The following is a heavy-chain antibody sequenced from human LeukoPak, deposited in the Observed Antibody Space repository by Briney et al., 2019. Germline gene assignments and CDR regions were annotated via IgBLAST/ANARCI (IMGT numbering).Heavy chain of an antibody. Sequence: GGSLRLSCAVSGFAFGSEAMSWVRQSPARGLEWVASISPGGGTTYYADSVKGRFTISRDNSKNTLYLQMNSLRAEDTAVYFCAKGGSSTGATNFYYYYMDVWGKGTTVTASS. CDR2: ISPGGGTT. D-gene: IGHD1-26*01. CDR1: GFAFGSEA. V-gene: IGHV3-23*01. J-gene: IGHJ6*03. CDR3: AKGGSSTGATNFYYYYMDV.